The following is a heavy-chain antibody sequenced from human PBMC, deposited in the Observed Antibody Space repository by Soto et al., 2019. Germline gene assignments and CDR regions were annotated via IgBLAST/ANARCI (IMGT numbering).Heavy chain of an antibody. CDR3: ARAPSGSDY. J-gene: IGHJ4*02. CDR2: INHSGST. CDR1: GGSFSGYY. V-gene: IGHV4-34*01. D-gene: IGHD6-19*01. Sequence: LSLTCAVYGGSFSGYYWSWIRQPPGKGLEWIGEINHSGSTNYNPSLKSRVTISVDTSKNQFSLKLSSVTAADTAVYYCARAPSGSDYWGQGTLVTVSS.